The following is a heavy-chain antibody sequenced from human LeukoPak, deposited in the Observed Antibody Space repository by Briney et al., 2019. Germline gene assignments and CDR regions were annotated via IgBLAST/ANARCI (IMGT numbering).Heavy chain of an antibody. D-gene: IGHD3-22*01. J-gene: IGHJ4*02. CDR1: GYTFTSYG. V-gene: IGHV1-69*06. CDR2: IIPIFGTA. CDR3: ARDSSLDGSSGPFDY. Sequence: SVKVPCKASGYTFTSYGISWVRQAPGQGLEWMGGIIPIFGTANYAQKFQGRVTITADKSTSTAYMELSSLRSEDTAVYYCARDSSLDGSSGPFDYWGQGTLVTVSS.